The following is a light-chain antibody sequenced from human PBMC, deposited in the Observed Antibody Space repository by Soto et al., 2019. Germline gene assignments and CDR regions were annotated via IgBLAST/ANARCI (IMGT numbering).Light chain of an antibody. J-gene: IGKJ1*01. CDR1: QTISSW. CDR3: QHYKSYSEA. CDR2: KAS. Sequence: DIQMTQSPSTLSGSVGDRVTITCRPSQTISSWLAWYQQKPGKAPKLLIYKASTLKSGVPSRFSGSGSGTEFTLTISSLQPDDFATYYCQHYKSYSEAFGQGTKV. V-gene: IGKV1-5*03.